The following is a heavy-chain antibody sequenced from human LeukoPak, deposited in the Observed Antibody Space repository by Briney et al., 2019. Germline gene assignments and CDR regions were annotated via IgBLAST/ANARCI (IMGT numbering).Heavy chain of an antibody. Sequence: PGGSLRLSCAASGFTFSNYWMSWVRQAPGKGLEWLANIKQDGSAIYYLDSVKGRFTISRDNAKNSLYLQMNSLRVDDTAVYYCARWDTDGLDYWGQGTLVTVSS. CDR1: GFTFSNYW. CDR3: ARWDTDGLDY. V-gene: IGHV3-7*01. CDR2: IKQDGSAI. D-gene: IGHD5-18*01. J-gene: IGHJ4*02.